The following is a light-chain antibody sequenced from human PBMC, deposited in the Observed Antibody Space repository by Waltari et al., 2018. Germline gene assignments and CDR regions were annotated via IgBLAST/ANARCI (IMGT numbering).Light chain of an antibody. CDR3: SSYTTNTRV. Sequence: SALTQPAPVSAPPDQSITISCPGSTSDLFTYNRFSWSQQYPGKAPKLMIYDVNSRPSGVSNRLSGSKSGNTASLTISGLQAEDEDDYYCSSYTTNTRVFGGGTKLTVL. CDR2: DVN. V-gene: IGLV2-14*03. J-gene: IGLJ3*02. CDR1: TSDLFTYNR.